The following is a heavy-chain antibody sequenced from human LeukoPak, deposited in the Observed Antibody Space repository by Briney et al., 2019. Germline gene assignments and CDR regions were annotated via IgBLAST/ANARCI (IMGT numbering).Heavy chain of an antibody. D-gene: IGHD4-17*01. CDR2: IIPSFDTA. J-gene: IGHJ4*02. CDR3: ARSGAYGDSTGAIDY. CDR1: GGTVSSYA. Sequence: SETVSCKASGGTVSSYAVSWVRQATGQGLEWMGRIIPSFDTANYAQKYQGRVTITPDESTSTAYMVLSSLRSEDTAVYYCARSGAYGDSTGAIDYWGQGTLVTVSS. V-gene: IGHV1-69*13.